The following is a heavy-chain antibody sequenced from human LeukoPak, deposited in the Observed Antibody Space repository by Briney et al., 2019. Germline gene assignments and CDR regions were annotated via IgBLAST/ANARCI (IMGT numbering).Heavy chain of an antibody. CDR1: GFTFSSYA. D-gene: IGHD3-3*01. V-gene: IGHV3-23*01. CDR3: AKVGTIFGVVMTHRKFDY. J-gene: IGHJ4*02. Sequence: PGGSLRLSCAASGFTFSSYAMSWVRQAPGKGLEWVSAISGSGGSTYYADSVKGRFTISRDNSKNTLYLQMNSLRAEDTAVYYCAKVGTIFGVVMTHRKFDYWGQGTLVTVSS. CDR2: ISGSGGST.